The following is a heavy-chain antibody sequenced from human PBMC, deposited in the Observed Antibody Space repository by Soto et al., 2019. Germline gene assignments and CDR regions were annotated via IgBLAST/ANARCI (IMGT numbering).Heavy chain of an antibody. J-gene: IGHJ5*02. D-gene: IGHD4-17*01. CDR1: GYTLNEVA. V-gene: IGHV1-24*01. CDR2: FDPDEAET. Sequence: QVQLVQSGAAVKKPGASVKVSCKVSGYTLNEVAMHWVRQAPGKGLEWLGGFDPDEAETIYAQHFQGRVTMTEDTSTDTVYMELISLRSEDTSLYFCTTYHGDYNFDHWGQGTLVTVSS. CDR3: TTYHGDYNFDH.